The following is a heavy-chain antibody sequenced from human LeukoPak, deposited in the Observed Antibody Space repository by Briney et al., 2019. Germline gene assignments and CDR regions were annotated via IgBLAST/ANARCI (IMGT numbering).Heavy chain of an antibody. CDR2: IYHSGST. CDR3: ARDPALGPFSGSYVGTAY. Sequence: SETLSLTCTVSGYSISSGYYWGWIRQPPGKGLEWIGSIYHSGSTYYNPSLKSRVTISVDTSKNQFSLKLSSVTAADTAVYYCARDPALGPFSGSYVGTAYWGQGTLVTVSS. V-gene: IGHV4-38-2*02. CDR1: GYSISSGYY. J-gene: IGHJ4*02. D-gene: IGHD1-26*01.